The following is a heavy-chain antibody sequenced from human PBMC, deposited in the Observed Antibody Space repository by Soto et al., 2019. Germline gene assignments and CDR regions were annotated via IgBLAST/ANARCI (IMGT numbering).Heavy chain of an antibody. CDR3: ARDADASGWYHYGMDV. CDR1: GFTLSSYW. D-gene: IGHD6-19*01. J-gene: IGHJ6*02. Sequence: GGSLRLSCAASGFTLSSYWMNWVRQAQGKGLEWVANIKQDGYEKYYVDSVRGRFFISRDNAKNSLYLQLNSLRAEDTAVYYCARDADASGWYHYGMDVWGQGTLVTVSS. V-gene: IGHV3-7*01. CDR2: IKQDGYEK.